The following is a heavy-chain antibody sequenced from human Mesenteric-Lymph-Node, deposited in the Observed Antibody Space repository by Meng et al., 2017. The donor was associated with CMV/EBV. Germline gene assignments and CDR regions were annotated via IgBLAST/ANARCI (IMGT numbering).Heavy chain of an antibody. Sequence: SETLSLTCTVSGASISTYYWTWIRQPPGKGLEWIGSIFYSGSPYYNPSLNSRVTISVDTSKNQFSLKLSSVTAADTAVYYCARDRPEPNNWFDPWGQGTLVTVSS. CDR2: IFYSGSP. V-gene: IGHV4-39*07. CDR3: ARDRPEPNNWFDP. D-gene: IGHD1-14*01. J-gene: IGHJ5*02. CDR1: GASISTYY.